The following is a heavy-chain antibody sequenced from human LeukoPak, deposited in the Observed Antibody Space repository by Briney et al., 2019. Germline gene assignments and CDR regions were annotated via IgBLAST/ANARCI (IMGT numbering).Heavy chain of an antibody. D-gene: IGHD4-23*01. Sequence: GESLRLSCVASGFTLRSYAMNWVRQAPGKGLEWVASYGDSDGTTDYADSVKGRFTISRDTSKSTLYLEMNRLRVEDTAMYYCAKGRELLRVNYFYYMDVWGRGTTVTVSS. CDR3: AKGRELLRVNYFYYMDV. CDR2: YGDSDGTT. CDR1: GFTLRSYA. V-gene: IGHV3-23*01. J-gene: IGHJ6*03.